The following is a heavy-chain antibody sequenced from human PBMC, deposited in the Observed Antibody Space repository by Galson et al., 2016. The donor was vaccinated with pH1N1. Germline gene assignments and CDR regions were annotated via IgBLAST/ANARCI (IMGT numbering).Heavy chain of an antibody. V-gene: IGHV3-64D*06. CDR3: VKGQYVVVVPAAIHYHYGMDV. J-gene: IGHJ6*02. CDR1: GVTLRSYA. Sequence: SLRLSYAGSGVTLRSYAMYWVRQAPGKGPEYVSGISVDGGGTKYADSVRGSFTISRDNGKDTLYLQMSSLKPEDTAVYYCVKGQYVVVVPAAIHYHYGMDVWGQGTTVTVSS. CDR2: ISVDGGGT. D-gene: IGHD2-2*01.